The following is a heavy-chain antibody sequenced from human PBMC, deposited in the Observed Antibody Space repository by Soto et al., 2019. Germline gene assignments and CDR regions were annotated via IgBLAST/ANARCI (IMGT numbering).Heavy chain of an antibody. V-gene: IGHV1-69*12. D-gene: IGHD4-17*01. J-gene: IGHJ4*02. CDR2: IIPIFGTA. Sequence: QVQLVQSGAEVKKPGSSVKVSCKASGGTFSSYAISWVRQAPGQGLEWMGGIIPIFGTANYAQKFQGRVTITADESTSTAYMELGSLRSEDTAVYYCASSLDYGDYLEVRFDYWGQGTLVTVSS. CDR1: GGTFSSYA. CDR3: ASSLDYGDYLEVRFDY.